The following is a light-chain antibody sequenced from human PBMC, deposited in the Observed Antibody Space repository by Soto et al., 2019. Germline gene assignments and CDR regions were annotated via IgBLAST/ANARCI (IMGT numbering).Light chain of an antibody. Sequence: EVVLTQSPGTLSLSPEESATLSCRASQSVSNNYFAWYQQKPGQAPRLLIFGSSDRATGIPDRFSGSGSGTDFTLTISRLEPEDFAVYYCHQYGSSPPYTFGQGTKLEIK. CDR2: GSS. J-gene: IGKJ2*01. CDR1: QSVSNNY. CDR3: HQYGSSPPYT. V-gene: IGKV3-20*01.